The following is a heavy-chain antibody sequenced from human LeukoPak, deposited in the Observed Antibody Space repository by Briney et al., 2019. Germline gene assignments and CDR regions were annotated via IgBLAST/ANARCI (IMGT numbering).Heavy chain of an antibody. J-gene: IGHJ4*02. Sequence: PGGCLRLSCAASGYTFSSYTMNWVRQAPGKGLEWVSGISGRSDSTNYADSVKGRFTISRDNSKNTLYLQINSLRAEDTAVYYCARADDYAVLKPFDYWGQGTLVTVSS. CDR2: ISGRSDST. D-gene: IGHD4-17*01. CDR3: ARADDYAVLKPFDY. V-gene: IGHV3-23*01. CDR1: GYTFSSYT.